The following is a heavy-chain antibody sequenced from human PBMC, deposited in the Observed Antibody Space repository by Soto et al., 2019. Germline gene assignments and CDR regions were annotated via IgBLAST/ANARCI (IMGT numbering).Heavy chain of an antibody. CDR1: GGFI. J-gene: IGHJ4*01. CDR2: IYNSGRY. CDR3: ARTLPNIQLFDS. D-gene: IGHD1-1*01. Sequence: SETLSLTCTVSGGFIWGWIRQSPDKGLEWIGYIYNSGRYNYNPSLESRLTISIDTSKNQFSLRLASVTAADTAVYYCARTLPNIQLFDSWSHGTLVTAS. V-gene: IGHV4-59*01.